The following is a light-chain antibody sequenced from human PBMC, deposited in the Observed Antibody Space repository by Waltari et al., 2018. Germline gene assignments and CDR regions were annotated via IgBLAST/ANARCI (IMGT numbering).Light chain of an antibody. CDR3: QQRSNWTPHT. CDR2: DAS. J-gene: IGKJ2*01. V-gene: IGKV3-11*01. CDR1: QSVGTY. Sequence: EIVLTQSPATLSLSPGETATLSCRASQSVGTYLSWYQQKPGQVPRLLLYDASNMATRIPARFRGSGSGTDFTLTISNLEAEDFAVYYCQQRSNWTPHTFGQGARLEIK.